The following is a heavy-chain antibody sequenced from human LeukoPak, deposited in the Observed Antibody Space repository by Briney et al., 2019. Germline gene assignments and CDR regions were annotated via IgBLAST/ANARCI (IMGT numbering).Heavy chain of an antibody. D-gene: IGHD2-21*02. CDR3: ARVRGPLRYFDA. Sequence: SETLSLTCTVSGFSISRSYNWAWIRQSPGKGLDWIGTIYHSGHAYYNPSLMSRLTMSVDTSNHHFSLTTISVTAAHAGVYYCARVRGPLRYFDALGQGTLVTISS. CDR1: GFSISRSYN. CDR2: IYHSGHA. V-gene: IGHV4-38-2*02. J-gene: IGHJ4*02.